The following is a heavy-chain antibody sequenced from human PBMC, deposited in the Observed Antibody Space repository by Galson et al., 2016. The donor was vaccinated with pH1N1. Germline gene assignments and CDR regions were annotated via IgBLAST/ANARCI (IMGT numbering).Heavy chain of an antibody. J-gene: IGHJ3*02. CDR2: VNPGGSTI. CDR3: ARQYDFGDYRGNAFDI. CDR1: GYSFISQW. Sequence: QSGAEVKKPGESLKISCKASGYSFISQWIAWVRQVPGKGLEWVGVVNPGGSTIRYSPSFQGQVTISSDKSISTAYLQWISLRASDTATYYCARQYDFGDYRGNAFDIWGQGTVVNVSS. V-gene: IGHV5-51*03. D-gene: IGHD4-17*01.